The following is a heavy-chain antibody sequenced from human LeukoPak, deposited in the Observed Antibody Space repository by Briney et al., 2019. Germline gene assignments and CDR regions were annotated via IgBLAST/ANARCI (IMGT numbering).Heavy chain of an antibody. D-gene: IGHD3-9*01. CDR1: GYTFTSYY. V-gene: IGHV1-46*01. CDR3: ARGRRRHDILTGYYYYFDY. Sequence: GASVKVSCKASGYTFTSYYMHWVRQAPGQGLEWMGIINPSGGSTSYAQKFQGRVTMTRDTSTSTVYMELSSLRSEDTAVYYCARGRRRHDILTGYYYYFDYWGQGTLVTVSS. J-gene: IGHJ4*02. CDR2: INPSGGST.